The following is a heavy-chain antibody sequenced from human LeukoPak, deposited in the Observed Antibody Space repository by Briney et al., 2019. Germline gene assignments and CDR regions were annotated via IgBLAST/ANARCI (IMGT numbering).Heavy chain of an antibody. Sequence: GASVKVSCKASGYTFTGYYMHWVRQAPGQGLEWMGWMNPNSGNTGYAQKFQGRVTMTRNTSISTAYMELSSLRSEDTAVYYCARRVAYYYNSSGYTDFDYWGQEPWSPSPQ. V-gene: IGHV1-8*02. J-gene: IGHJ4*01. CDR3: ARRVAYYYNSSGYTDFDY. CDR2: MNPNSGNT. CDR1: GYTFTGYY. D-gene: IGHD3-22*01.